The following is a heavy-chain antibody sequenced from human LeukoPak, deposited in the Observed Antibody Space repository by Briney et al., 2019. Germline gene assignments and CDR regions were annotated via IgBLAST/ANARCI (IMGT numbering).Heavy chain of an antibody. J-gene: IGHJ4*02. V-gene: IGHV3-7*05. CDR1: GFTFSNYW. CDR2: IKQDGSEK. D-gene: IGHD6-19*01. Sequence: GGSLRLSCAASGFTFSNYWMNWVRQAPGKGLEWVANIKQDGSEKYYVGSVKGRFTISRDNAKNSLYLQMDSLRAEDTAVYYCARVRDISGHWGFLDYWGQGTLVTVSS. CDR3: ARVRDISGHWGFLDY.